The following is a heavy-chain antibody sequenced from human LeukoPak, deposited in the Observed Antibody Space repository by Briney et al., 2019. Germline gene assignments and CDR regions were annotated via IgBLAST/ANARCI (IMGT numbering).Heavy chain of an antibody. D-gene: IGHD3-3*01. CDR3: AKVGSITIFGGHFDS. Sequence: GGSLRLSCAASGFIFDDYAMHWVRQAPGKGLEWVSGIRWDSGSIAYANSVKGRFTISRDNTKNSLYLQMNSLRPEDMALYYCAKVGSITIFGGHFDSWGQGTLVTVSS. CDR2: IRWDSGSI. CDR1: GFIFDDYA. J-gene: IGHJ4*02. V-gene: IGHV3-9*03.